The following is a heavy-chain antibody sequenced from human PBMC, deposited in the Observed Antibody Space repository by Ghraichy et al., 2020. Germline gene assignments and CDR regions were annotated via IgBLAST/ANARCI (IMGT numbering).Heavy chain of an antibody. D-gene: IGHD3-22*01. V-gene: IGHV4-30-2*01. CDR2: IYQSGAT. CDR3: ARAPYDDDGFYDDGFDV. J-gene: IGHJ3*01. Sequence: SQTLSLTCAVSGGSISSGSFSWSWIRQPPGKGLEWIGYIYQSGATYYNPSLKSRVTISLDDSRNQFSLTLSSVTAADTAVYYCARAPYDDDGFYDDGFDVWGQGIMFTVSS. CDR1: GGSISSGSFS.